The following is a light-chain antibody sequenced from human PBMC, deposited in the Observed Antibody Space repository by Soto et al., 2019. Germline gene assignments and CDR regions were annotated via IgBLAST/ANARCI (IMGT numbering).Light chain of an antibody. CDR2: DVS. V-gene: IGLV2-14*01. CDR3: TAYTSSISLYC. J-gene: IGLJ1*01. CDR1: SSDIGGYDH. Sequence: QSALTQPASVSGSPGQSITISCTGTSSDIGGYDHVSWYQQHPGKAHKLMIYDVSVRPSGVSDRFSGSKSANTASLAVSGLQAEYEAYYYGTAYTSSISLYCFGPGTNVTVL.